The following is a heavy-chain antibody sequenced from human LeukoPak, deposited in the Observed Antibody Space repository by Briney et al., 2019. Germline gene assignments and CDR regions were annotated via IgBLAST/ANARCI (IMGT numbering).Heavy chain of an antibody. Sequence: ASVTVSCKASGGTFSSYAISWVRQAPGQGLEWMGRIIPILGIANYAQKFQGRVTITADKSTSTAYMELSSLRSEDTAVYYCARGGVQPLDCWGQGTLVTVSS. V-gene: IGHV1-69*04. J-gene: IGHJ4*02. CDR2: IIPILGIA. CDR3: ARGGVQPLDC. CDR1: GGTFSSYA.